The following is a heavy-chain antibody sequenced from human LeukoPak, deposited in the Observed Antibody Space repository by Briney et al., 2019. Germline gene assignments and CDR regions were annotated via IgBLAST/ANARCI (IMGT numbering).Heavy chain of an antibody. V-gene: IGHV5-51*01. CDR1: GYCFTSYW. D-gene: IGHD4-17*01. CDR3: ARHFRSNGDYGPPDY. CDR2: IYPGDSDT. Sequence: GESLKISCRGSGYCFTSYWIGWVRQMPGKGLEWMGIIYPGDSDTRYSPSFQGRATIAADKSISTAYLQWSSLKASDSAMYYCARHFRSNGDYGPPDYWGQGTLVTVSS. J-gene: IGHJ4*02.